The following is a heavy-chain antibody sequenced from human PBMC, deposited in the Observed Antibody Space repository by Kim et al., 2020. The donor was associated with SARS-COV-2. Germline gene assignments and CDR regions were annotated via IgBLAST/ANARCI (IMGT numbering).Heavy chain of an antibody. CDR1: GGSFSGYY. Sequence: SETLSLTCAVYGGSFSGYYWSWIRQPPGKGLEWIGEINHSGSTNYNPSLKSRVTISVDTSKNQFSLKLSSVTAADTAVYYCARVWWTWFGVSMGNWFDPWGQGTLVTVSS. CDR2: INHSGST. CDR3: ARVWWTWFGVSMGNWFDP. V-gene: IGHV4-34*01. D-gene: IGHD3-10*01. J-gene: IGHJ5*02.